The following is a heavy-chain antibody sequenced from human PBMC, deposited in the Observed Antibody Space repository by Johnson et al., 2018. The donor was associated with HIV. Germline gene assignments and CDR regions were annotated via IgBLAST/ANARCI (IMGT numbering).Heavy chain of an antibody. D-gene: IGHD1-7*01. CDR1: GFTFSSYA. Sequence: VQLVESGGGVVQPGRSLRLSCAASGFTFSSYALHWVRQAPGKGLEWVSAIGTAGDTYYPGSVKGRFTISRENAKNSLYLQMNSLRAGDTAVYYCARSGRYNWNYGAFDIWGQGTMVTVSS. CDR3: ARSGRYNWNYGAFDI. J-gene: IGHJ3*02. V-gene: IGHV3-13*01. CDR2: IGTAGDT.